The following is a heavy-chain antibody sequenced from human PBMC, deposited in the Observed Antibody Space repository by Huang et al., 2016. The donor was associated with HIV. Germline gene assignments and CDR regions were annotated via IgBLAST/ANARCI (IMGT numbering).Heavy chain of an antibody. Sequence: QLQLQESGSRLVRPSETLSLTCAVSGGSIISSGYSWSWIRQPPGKGLEWIGYIYQCGTASYNPALKSRVTMSVDTSKDRFSLKLTSVTAADTAVYYCARDLYSSGWHAFDTWGQGTMVTVSS. D-gene: IGHD6-19*01. CDR1: GGSIISSGYS. J-gene: IGHJ3*02. V-gene: IGHV4-30-2*01. CDR2: IYQCGTA. CDR3: ARDLYSSGWHAFDT.